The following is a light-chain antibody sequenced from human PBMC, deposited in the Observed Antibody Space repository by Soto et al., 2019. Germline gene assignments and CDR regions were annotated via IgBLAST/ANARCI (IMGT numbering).Light chain of an antibody. V-gene: IGLV2-14*01. CDR3: ISYTGSSTYYV. J-gene: IGLJ1*01. CDR1: SSDVGSYDH. CDR2: EVS. Sequence: QSVLSHPASVCWSPGHAITISCSGTSSDVGSYDHVAWYQQFPGKTPKLMIYEVSNRPSGVSSRFSGSKSGNTASLTISGLQAEDEADYYCISYTGSSTYYVFGSGTKVTVL.